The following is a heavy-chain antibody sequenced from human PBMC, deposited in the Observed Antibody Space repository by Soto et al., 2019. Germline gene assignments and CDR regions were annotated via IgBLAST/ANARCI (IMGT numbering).Heavy chain of an antibody. CDR3: ARGIAVAGRGFGWDYYGMDV. Sequence: GPSVKVSCKASGYTFTGYYMHWVRQAPGQGLEWMGWINPNSGGTNYAQKFQGRVTMTRDTSISTAYMELSRLRSDDTAVYYCARGIAVAGRGFGWDYYGMDVWGQGTTVTVSS. J-gene: IGHJ6*02. CDR2: INPNSGGT. V-gene: IGHV1-2*02. D-gene: IGHD6-19*01. CDR1: GYTFTGYY.